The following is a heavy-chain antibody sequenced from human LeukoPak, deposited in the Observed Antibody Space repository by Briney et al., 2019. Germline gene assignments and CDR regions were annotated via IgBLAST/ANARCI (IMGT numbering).Heavy chain of an antibody. J-gene: IGHJ2*01. V-gene: IGHV1-46*01. D-gene: IGHD3-22*01. CDR2: INPSGGST. Sequence: ASVKVSCEASGYTFTSYYMHWVRQAPGQGLEWMGIINPSGGSTSYAQKFQGRVTMTRDTSTSTVYMELSSLRSEDTAVYYCARNPNYYDSSGYLARWDFDLWGRGTLVTVSS. CDR1: GYTFTSYY. CDR3: ARNPNYYDSSGYLARWDFDL.